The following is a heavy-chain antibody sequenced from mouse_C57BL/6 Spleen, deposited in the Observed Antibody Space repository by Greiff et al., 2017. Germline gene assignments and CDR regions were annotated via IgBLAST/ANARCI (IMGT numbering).Heavy chain of an antibody. J-gene: IGHJ2*01. Sequence: QVQLKESGAELVRPGASVTLSCKASGYTFTDYEMHWVKQTPVHGLEWIGAIDPETGGTAYNQKFKGKAILTADKSSSTAYMELRSLTSEDSAVYYCTRQATGWYFDYWGQGTTLTVSS. CDR2: IDPETGGT. V-gene: IGHV1-15*01. CDR3: TRQATGWYFDY. D-gene: IGHD1-1*01. CDR1: GYTFTDYE.